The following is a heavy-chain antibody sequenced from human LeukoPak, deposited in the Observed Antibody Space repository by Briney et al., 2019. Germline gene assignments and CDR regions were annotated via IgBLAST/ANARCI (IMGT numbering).Heavy chain of an antibody. V-gene: IGHV1-2*06. CDR1: GYTFTDYY. D-gene: IGHD2-8*01. Sequence: GASVKVSCKASGYTFTDYYMHWVRQAPGQGLQWMGRINPKTGGTNYAQKFQDRVTMTGATSISTAYMELSRLRSDDTAVYYCARRVQTTGVFDYWGQGTLVTVSS. CDR3: ARRVQTTGVFDY. CDR2: INPKTGGT. J-gene: IGHJ4*02.